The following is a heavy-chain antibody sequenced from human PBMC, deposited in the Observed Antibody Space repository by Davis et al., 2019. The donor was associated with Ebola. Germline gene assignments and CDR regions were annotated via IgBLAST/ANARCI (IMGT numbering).Heavy chain of an antibody. Sequence: SVTVSLQASGYILPSYRISWLRPAPGQGLEWMGWISAYNGNTNYAQRLQGRVTMTTDAPTNTANIDLRSLRSDDTAVYYCASVRVRGSIVPLRGFDPWGQGTLVTVSS. CDR3: ASVRVRGSIVPLRGFDP. CDR2: ISAYNGNT. J-gene: IGHJ5*02. CDR1: GYILPSYR. V-gene: IGHV1-18*01. D-gene: IGHD1-26*01.